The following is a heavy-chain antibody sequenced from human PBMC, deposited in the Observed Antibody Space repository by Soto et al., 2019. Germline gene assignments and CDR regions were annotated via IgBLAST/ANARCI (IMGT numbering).Heavy chain of an antibody. Sequence: PSETLSLTCTVSGGSISGYYWSWIRQPPGKGLEWIGYMYNTGSTVYNPSFKSRVTISVDTSKNQFSLKLNSVTAADTAVYYCASQKLDVPAFFDFWGQGTLVTVSS. CDR1: GGSISGYY. CDR2: MYNTGST. J-gene: IGHJ4*02. D-gene: IGHD4-4*01. CDR3: ASQKLDVPAFFDF. V-gene: IGHV4-59*01.